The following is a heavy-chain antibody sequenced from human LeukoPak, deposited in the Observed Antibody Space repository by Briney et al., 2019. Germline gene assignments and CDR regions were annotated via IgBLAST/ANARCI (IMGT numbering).Heavy chain of an antibody. V-gene: IGHV4-4*02. CDR1: GGSISSSNW. Sequence: SETLSLTCAVSGGSISSSNWWSWVRQPPGKGLEWIGYIYYTGSPYYNPSLKSRVLISEDTSKNQISLKLTSLTAADTAVYYCARDLGTTAARRNGYFDLWGRGTLVTVSS. CDR2: IYYTGSP. D-gene: IGHD6-6*01. CDR3: ARDLGTTAARRNGYFDL. J-gene: IGHJ2*01.